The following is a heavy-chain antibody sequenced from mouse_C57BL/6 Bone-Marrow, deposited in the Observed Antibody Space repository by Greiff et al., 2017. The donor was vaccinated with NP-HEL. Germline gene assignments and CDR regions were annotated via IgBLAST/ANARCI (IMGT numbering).Heavy chain of an antibody. CDR2: INPNNGGT. V-gene: IGHV1-26*01. CDR1: GYTFTDYY. Sequence: VQLQQSGPELVKPGASVKISCKASGYTFTDYYMNWVKRSHGKSLEWIGDINPNNGGTSYNQKFKGKATLTVDKSSSTAYMELRSLTSEDSAVYYCASQTAQATYYAMDYWGQGTSVTVSS. CDR3: ASQTAQATYYAMDY. J-gene: IGHJ4*01. D-gene: IGHD3-2*02.